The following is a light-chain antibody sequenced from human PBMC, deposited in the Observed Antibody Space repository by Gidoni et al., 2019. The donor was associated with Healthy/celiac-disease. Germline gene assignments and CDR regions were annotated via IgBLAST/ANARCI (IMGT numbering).Light chain of an antibody. CDR1: QSISSY. CDR3: QQSYSTPLT. V-gene: IGKV1-39*01. CDR2: AES. Sequence: DIQMTQSPSSLSASVGDRVTITCRASQSISSYLNWYQQKPGKAPKLLIYAESSLQSGVPSMFSGSGSGTDFTLTISSLQPEDFATYYCQQSYSTPLTFGGGTKVEIK. J-gene: IGKJ4*01.